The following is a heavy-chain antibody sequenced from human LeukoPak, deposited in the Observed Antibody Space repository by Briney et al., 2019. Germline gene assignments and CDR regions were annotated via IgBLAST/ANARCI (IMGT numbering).Heavy chain of an antibody. D-gene: IGHD3-10*01. J-gene: IGHJ5*02. CDR3: ARALARGTVVSGSEGFDP. V-gene: IGHV3-30*04. Sequence: GGSLRLSCTASGFTFANYAMNWVRQAPGKGLEWVAVISYLGTNTFYADSVKARFSISRDSSKNTLSLQMNSLRVEDTAAYYCARALARGTVVSGSEGFDPWGQGTLVTVSS. CDR1: GFTFANYA. CDR2: ISYLGTNT.